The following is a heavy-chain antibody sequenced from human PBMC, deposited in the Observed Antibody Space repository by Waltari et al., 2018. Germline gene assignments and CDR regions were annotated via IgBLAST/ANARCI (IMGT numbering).Heavy chain of an antibody. D-gene: IGHD3-10*01. CDR2: IDWDDGK. CDR3: ERFYYGSGNQYFFDY. J-gene: IGHJ4*02. Sequence: QVTFRESVPSLVKPTQTLTLTCTFSVFSPYSSGMRVSCFRQPPGKAREWLARIDWDDGKFYSTSLKTRLTIYKETYKHQVVLTMTNMDPGDTATYYCERFYYGSGNQYFFDYWGQGALVTVSS. CDR1: VFSPYSSGMR. V-gene: IGHV2-70*04.